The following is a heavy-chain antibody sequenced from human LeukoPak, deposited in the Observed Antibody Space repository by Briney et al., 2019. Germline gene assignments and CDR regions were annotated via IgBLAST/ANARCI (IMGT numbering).Heavy chain of an antibody. Sequence: ASVKVSCKASGYTFTSYYMHWVRQAPGQGLEWMGIINPSDGSTSYAQKFQGRVTMTRDTSTSTVYMELSSLRSEDTAVYYCARVPPGIASGSIPPDYWGQGTLVTVSS. D-gene: IGHD1-26*01. CDR3: ARVPPGIASGSIPPDY. V-gene: IGHV1-46*01. CDR2: INPSDGST. J-gene: IGHJ4*02. CDR1: GYTFTSYY.